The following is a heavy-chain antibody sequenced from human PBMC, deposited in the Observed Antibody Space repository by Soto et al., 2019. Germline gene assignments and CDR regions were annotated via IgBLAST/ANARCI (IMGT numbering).Heavy chain of an antibody. J-gene: IGHJ4*02. CDR1: GGSISSGGYS. V-gene: IGHV4-30-2*01. D-gene: IGHD4-17*01. CDR3: ARWYTVTNDPCFDY. CDR2: IYHSGST. Sequence: PSETLSLTCAVSGGSISSGGYSWSWIRQPPGKGLEWIGYIYHSGSTYYNPSLKSRVTISVDRSKNQFSLKLSSVTAADTAVYYCARWYTVTNDPCFDYWGQGTLVTVSS.